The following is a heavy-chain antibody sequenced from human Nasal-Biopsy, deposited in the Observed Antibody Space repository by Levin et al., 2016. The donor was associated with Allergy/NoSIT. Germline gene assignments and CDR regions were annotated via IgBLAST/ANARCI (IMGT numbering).Heavy chain of an antibody. V-gene: IGHV4-34*01. Sequence: SETLSLTCAVDGGSFGNYFWNWIRQSPEKGLEWIGEISQSGSTQYNPSLKRRVTISRDTSQVSLKLTSVTAADTAVYYCARGLITIQNFYKNSGPIDYWGQGALVTVSS. CDR3: ARGLITIQNFYKNSGPIDY. CDR2: ISQSGST. J-gene: IGHJ4*02. CDR1: GGSFGNYF. D-gene: IGHD5-12*01.